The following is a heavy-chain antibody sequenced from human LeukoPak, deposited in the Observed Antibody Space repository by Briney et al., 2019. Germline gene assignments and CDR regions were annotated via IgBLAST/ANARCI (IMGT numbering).Heavy chain of an antibody. Sequence: ASVKVSCKASGGTFSSYAISWVRQAPGQGLEWMGGIIPIFGTANYAQKFQGRVTITTDESTSTAYMELSSLGSEDTAVYYCARSSRIQLWFLFGYWGQGTLVTVSS. CDR3: ARSSRIQLWFLFGY. CDR1: GGTFSSYA. CDR2: IIPIFGTA. J-gene: IGHJ4*02. V-gene: IGHV1-69*05. D-gene: IGHD5-18*01.